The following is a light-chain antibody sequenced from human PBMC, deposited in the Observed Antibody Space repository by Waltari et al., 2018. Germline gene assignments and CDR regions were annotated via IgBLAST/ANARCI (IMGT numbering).Light chain of an antibody. J-gene: IGKJ1*01. CDR2: GAS. V-gene: IGKV1-39*01. Sequence: DIQMTQSPSSLCASVGDRVTITCRTSQSSDNYLNWYQQERGKAPKRLIYGASSLQSGVPSRFSGSGSGTDFTLTISSLQPGDFATYYCQQSYSTVRTFGQGTKVDI. CDR1: QSSDNY. CDR3: QQSYSTVRT.